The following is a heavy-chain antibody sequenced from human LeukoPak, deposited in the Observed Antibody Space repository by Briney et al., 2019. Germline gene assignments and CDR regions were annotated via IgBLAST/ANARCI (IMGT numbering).Heavy chain of an antibody. CDR2: ISAYNGNT. CDR3: ARDQDSNYYDSSGYSPDY. Sequence: ASVKVSCKASGYTFTSYGISWVRQAPGQGLEWMGWISAYNGNTNYAQKLQGRVTMTTDTSTSTAYMELRSLRSDDTAVYYCARDQDSNYYDSSGYSPDYWGQGTLVTASS. J-gene: IGHJ4*02. D-gene: IGHD3-22*01. CDR1: GYTFTSYG. V-gene: IGHV1-18*01.